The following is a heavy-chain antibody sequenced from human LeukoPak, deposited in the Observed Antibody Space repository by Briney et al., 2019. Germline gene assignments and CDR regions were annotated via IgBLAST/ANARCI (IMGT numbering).Heavy chain of an antibody. V-gene: IGHV4-38-2*02. D-gene: IGHD1-26*01. J-gene: IGHJ4*02. Sequence: SETLSHTCIVSGDSMTSGYYWGWVRQPQGKGLEWLGSIHHSGNTYYNPSLKSRVSISVDTSKNQFFLSLSSVTATDTAVYHCARVKYSGNYYFFDSWGQGTLVTVSS. CDR3: ARVKYSGNYYFFDS. CDR2: IHHSGNT. CDR1: GDSMTSGYY.